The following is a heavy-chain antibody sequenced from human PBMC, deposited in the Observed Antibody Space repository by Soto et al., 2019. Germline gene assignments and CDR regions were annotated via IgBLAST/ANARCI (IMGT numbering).Heavy chain of an antibody. Sequence: SQTLSLTCTVSGAPITSGAYSWGWIRQPPGKGLEWIGFIYQSGSTHYNPSLKGRVTISVDRSKNHFSLQLTSLTAADTAVYYCARDMSGCSSSDCYLSGWFDPWGPGTLVTVSS. J-gene: IGHJ5*02. D-gene: IGHD2-21*02. CDR1: GAPITSGAYS. CDR2: IYQSGST. CDR3: ARDMSGCSSSDCYLSGWFDP. V-gene: IGHV4-30-2*01.